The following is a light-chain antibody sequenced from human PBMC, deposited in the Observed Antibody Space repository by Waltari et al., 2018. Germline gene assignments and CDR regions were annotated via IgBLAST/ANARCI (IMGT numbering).Light chain of an antibody. Sequence: SYELAQPPSVSVSPGQPASITCPGDELGDKYTYWYQQKPGQSPILVIYQDTKRPSGIPERFSGSNSGNTATLTISGTQAMDEGDYYCQAWDRNTAIFGGGTKLTVL. CDR1: ELGDKY. J-gene: IGLJ2*01. CDR3: QAWDRNTAI. CDR2: QDT. V-gene: IGLV3-1*01.